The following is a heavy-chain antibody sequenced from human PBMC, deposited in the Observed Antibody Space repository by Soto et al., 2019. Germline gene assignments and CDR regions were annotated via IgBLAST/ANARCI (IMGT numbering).Heavy chain of an antibody. D-gene: IGHD6-13*01. CDR1: GRSISSSNW. CDR2: IYHSGST. Sequence: SGTLSLTCAVSGRSISSSNWWSWVRQPPGKGLEWIGEIYHSGSTNYNPSLKSRVTISVDKSKNQFSLKLSSVTAADTAVYYCRSSSWYDAFDIWGQRTMVTVSS. V-gene: IGHV4-4*02. CDR3: RSSSWYDAFDI. J-gene: IGHJ3*02.